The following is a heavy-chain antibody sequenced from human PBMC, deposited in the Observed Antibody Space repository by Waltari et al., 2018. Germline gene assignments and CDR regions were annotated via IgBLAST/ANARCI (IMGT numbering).Heavy chain of an antibody. CDR1: GYTFTDYG. CDR3: GRDRGVDTVWF. Sequence: QVQLVQSGTEVKKPGASVKVTCKASGYTFTDYGISWVRPAPGQGLEWMGWIRPHKGNTKYLQKFQGRVTMTTDTSTRTAYMELRSLRSDDTAVYYCGRDRGVDTVWFWGQGTLVTVSS. CDR2: IRPHKGNT. J-gene: IGHJ4*02. D-gene: IGHD5-18*01. V-gene: IGHV1-18*01.